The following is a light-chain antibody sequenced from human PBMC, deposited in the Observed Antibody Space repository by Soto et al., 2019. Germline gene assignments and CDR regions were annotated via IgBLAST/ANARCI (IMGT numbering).Light chain of an antibody. CDR3: CSSGGSPTYV. CDR2: EVN. Sequence: QSVLTQPASVSGSPGQSITISCPGTSSNVGSYKLVSWYQQHPGKAPKLMIFEVNKRPSGVSNRFSGSKSGNTASLTISGLKVEDEADYYCCSSGGSPTYVFGTGTKGTVL. J-gene: IGLJ1*01. CDR1: SSNVGSYKL. V-gene: IGLV2-23*02.